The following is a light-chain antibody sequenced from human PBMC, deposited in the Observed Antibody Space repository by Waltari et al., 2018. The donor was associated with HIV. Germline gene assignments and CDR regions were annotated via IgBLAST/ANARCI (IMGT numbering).Light chain of an antibody. Sequence: AIQLTQSPSSLSAYVGDTVIITCRTSQGISAALAWYRQKPGKTPELLIYDVSTLQSGVPSKFSGSGSGTDFTLTINSLQPEDSATYYCQQFNSYPLTFGQGTRLEIK. CDR2: DVS. CDR3: QQFNSYPLT. V-gene: IGKV1-13*02. CDR1: QGISAA. J-gene: IGKJ5*01.